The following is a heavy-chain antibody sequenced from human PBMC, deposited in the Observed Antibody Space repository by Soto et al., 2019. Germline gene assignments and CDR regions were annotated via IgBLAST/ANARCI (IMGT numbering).Heavy chain of an antibody. J-gene: IGHJ4*02. D-gene: IGHD3-3*01. CDR3: GRVGQVLAETFDS. V-gene: IGHV1-46*01. Sequence: QVQLVQSGPEVKKPGASVKIACKASGYTFTSHYIHWVRHAPGQGFQWMGIINPRDGKTTYAQSFQGKITMTRDTSTSTLYLKLTSLTSEDTALYYCGRVGQVLAETFDSWGQGXXXXX. CDR2: INPRDGKT. CDR1: GYTFTSHY.